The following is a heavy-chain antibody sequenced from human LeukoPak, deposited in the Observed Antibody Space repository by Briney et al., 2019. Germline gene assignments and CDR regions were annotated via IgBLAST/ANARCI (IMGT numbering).Heavy chain of an antibody. Sequence: SETLSLTCTVSGGSISPYYWSWIRQPPGKGLEWVGYIYSSGSANYNPSLKSRVTIPVDTSKNQFSLKLSSVTAADTAVYYCARMGGYSGYATHWGQGTLVTVSS. CDR3: ARMGGYSGYATH. V-gene: IGHV4-59*08. J-gene: IGHJ4*02. CDR2: IYSSGSA. D-gene: IGHD5-12*01. CDR1: GGSISPYY.